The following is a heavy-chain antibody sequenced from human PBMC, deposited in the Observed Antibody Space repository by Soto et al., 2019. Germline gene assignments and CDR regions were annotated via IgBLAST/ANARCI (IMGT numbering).Heavy chain of an antibody. CDR2: MSHDGSNK. V-gene: IGHV3-30*18. D-gene: IGHD2-8*01. J-gene: IGHJ6*04. Sequence: QVQLVESGGGVVQPGRSLRLSCAASGFPFSSYGMHWVRQAPGKGLEWVAVMSHDGSNKYYADSVKGRFTISRDNSKNTLVLPMNSPRTEEPAVYYCAKDLSDCTDGGCYPVHFYYGMDVWGKGTTVTVSS. CDR1: GFPFSSYG. CDR3: AKDLSDCTDGGCYPVHFYYGMDV.